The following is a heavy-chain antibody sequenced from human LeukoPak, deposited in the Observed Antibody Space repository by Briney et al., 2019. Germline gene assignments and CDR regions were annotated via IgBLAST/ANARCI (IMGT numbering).Heavy chain of an antibody. CDR3: ARVDDFWSGYYTGYFDY. D-gene: IGHD3-3*01. CDR2: IYSGGST. V-gene: IGHV3-53*01. Sequence: PGGSLRLSCAASGFTVSSNYMSWVRQAPGKGLEWVSVIYSGGSTYYADSVKGRFTISRDNAKNSLYLQMNSLRAEDMAVYYCARVDDFWSGYYTGYFDYWGQGTLATVSS. CDR1: GFTVSSNY. J-gene: IGHJ4*02.